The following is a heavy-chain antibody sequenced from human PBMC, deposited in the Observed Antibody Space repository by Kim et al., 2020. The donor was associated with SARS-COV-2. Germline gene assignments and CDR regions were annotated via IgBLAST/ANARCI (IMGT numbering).Heavy chain of an antibody. CDR1: GGSISSSSYY. Sequence: SETLSLTCTVSGGSISSSSYYWGWIRQPPGKGLEWIGSIYYSGSTYYNPSLKSRVTISVDTSKNQFSLKLSSVTAADTAVYYCARVPYQNESSLWFGELPSLYYFDYWGQGTLVTVSS. CDR3: ARVPYQNESSLWFGELPSLYYFDY. V-gene: IGHV4-39*01. D-gene: IGHD3-10*01. CDR2: IYYSGST. J-gene: IGHJ4*02.